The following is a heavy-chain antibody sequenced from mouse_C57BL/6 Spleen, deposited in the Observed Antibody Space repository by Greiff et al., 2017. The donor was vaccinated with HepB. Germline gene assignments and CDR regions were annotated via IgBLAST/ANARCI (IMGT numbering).Heavy chain of an antibody. J-gene: IGHJ2*01. CDR1: GYTFTDYY. Sequence: VQLQQSGPVLVKPGASVKMSCKASGYTFTDYYMNWVKQSHGKSLEWIGVINPYNGGTSYNQKFKGKATLTVDKSSSTAYSELNSLTSEDSAVYYCARTHYYGSSYVLFDYWGQGTTLTVSS. CDR3: ARTHYYGSSYVLFDY. V-gene: IGHV1-19*01. CDR2: INPYNGGT. D-gene: IGHD1-1*01.